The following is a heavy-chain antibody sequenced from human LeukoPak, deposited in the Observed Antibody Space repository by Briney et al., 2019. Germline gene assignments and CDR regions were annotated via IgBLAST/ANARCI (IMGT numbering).Heavy chain of an antibody. CDR1: GFTFSSYG. J-gene: IGHJ2*01. D-gene: IGHD6-13*01. V-gene: IGHV3-33*01. Sequence: PGRSLRLSCVASGFTFSSYGMHWVRQAPGKGLEWVAVIWYDGSNKYYADSVKGRFTISRDNSKNRLYLQMNSLRAEDTAVYYCARRGHQQLGTENWYFDLWGRGTLVTVSS. CDR3: ARRGHQQLGTENWYFDL. CDR2: IWYDGSNK.